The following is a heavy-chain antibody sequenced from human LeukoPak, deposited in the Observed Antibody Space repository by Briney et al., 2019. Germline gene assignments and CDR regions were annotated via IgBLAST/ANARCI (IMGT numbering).Heavy chain of an antibody. D-gene: IGHD3-9*01. Sequence: SETLSLTCTVSGGSISSYYWSWIRQPAGKGLEWIGRIYTSGSTNYNPSLKSRVTMSVDTSKNQFSLKLSSVTAADTAVYYCARRRYFDWFTPGDAFDIWGQGTMVTVSS. CDR3: ARRRYFDWFTPGDAFDI. CDR1: GGSISSYY. CDR2: IYTSGST. V-gene: IGHV4-4*07. J-gene: IGHJ3*02.